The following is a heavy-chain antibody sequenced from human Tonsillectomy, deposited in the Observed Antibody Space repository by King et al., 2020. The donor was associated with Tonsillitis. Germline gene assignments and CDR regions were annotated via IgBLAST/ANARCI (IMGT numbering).Heavy chain of an antibody. D-gene: IGHD4-17*01. V-gene: IGHV3-66*01. J-gene: IGHJ6*03. CDR3: AGTTPNKRHYYYYMDV. Sequence: VQLVESGGGLVQPGGSLRLSYAASGFTVNDNYMNWVRQAPGKGLEWVSVIYSGGSTYYADSVRGRFTVSRDSSKNTLFLKMNSVRAEDTAVYYCAGTTPNKRHYYYYMDVWGKGTTVTVSS. CDR1: GFTVNDNY. CDR2: IYSGGST.